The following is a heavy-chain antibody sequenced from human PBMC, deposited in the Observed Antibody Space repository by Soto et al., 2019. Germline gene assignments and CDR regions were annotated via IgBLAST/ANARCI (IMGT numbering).Heavy chain of an antibody. CDR2: IYYSGST. Sequence: QLQLQESGPGLVKPSETLSLTCTVSGGSISSSSYYWGWIRQPPGKGLEWIGSIYYSGSTYYNPSLKSRVTISVDTSKNQFSLKLSSVTAADTAVYYCARPGGSSGYRNWFDPWGQGTLVTVSS. D-gene: IGHD3-22*01. J-gene: IGHJ5*02. CDR1: GGSISSSSYY. CDR3: ARPGGSSGYRNWFDP. V-gene: IGHV4-39*01.